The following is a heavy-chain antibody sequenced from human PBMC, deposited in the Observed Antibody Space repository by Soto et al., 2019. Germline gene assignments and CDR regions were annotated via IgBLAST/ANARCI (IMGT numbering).Heavy chain of an antibody. CDR3: ARASGSSYWFDP. CDR1: GYTFPSYG. J-gene: IGHJ5*02. CDR2: ISAYNGNT. D-gene: IGHD1-26*01. V-gene: IGHV1-18*01. Sequence: ASVTVSCKASGYTFPSYGIIWVRQAPGQGLEWMGWISAYNGNTNYAQKLQGRVTMTTDTSTSTAYMELRSLRSDDTAVYYCARASGSSYWFDPWGQGTLVTVSS.